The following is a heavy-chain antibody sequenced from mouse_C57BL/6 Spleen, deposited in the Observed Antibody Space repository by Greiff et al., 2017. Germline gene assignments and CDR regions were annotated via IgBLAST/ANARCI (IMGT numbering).Heavy chain of an antibody. CDR3: ARDYGSLYYYAMDY. J-gene: IGHJ4*01. CDR2: IHPNSGST. D-gene: IGHD1-1*01. CDR1: GYTFTSYW. V-gene: IGHV1-64*01. Sequence: QVQLQQPGAELVKPGASVTLSCKASGYTFTSYWMHWVKQRPGQGLEWIVMIHPNSGSTNYNEKFKSKATLTVDTSSSTAYMQLSSLTSEDSAVYYCARDYGSLYYYAMDYWGQGTSVTVSS.